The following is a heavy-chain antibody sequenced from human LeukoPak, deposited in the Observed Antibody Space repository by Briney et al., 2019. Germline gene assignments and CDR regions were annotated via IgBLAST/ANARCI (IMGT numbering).Heavy chain of an antibody. CDR3: ARVGNYYDSSGYALLYHYYYYMDV. CDR1: RFTFSSYW. V-gene: IGHV3-7*01. D-gene: IGHD3-22*01. J-gene: IGHJ6*03. Sequence: GGSLRLSCAASRFTFSSYWMSWVRQAPGKGLEWVATIRQDGSQKYYVDSVKGRFTISRDNAKNSLYLQMNSLRAEDTAVYYCARVGNYYDSSGYALLYHYYYYMDVWGKGTTVTISS. CDR2: IRQDGSQK.